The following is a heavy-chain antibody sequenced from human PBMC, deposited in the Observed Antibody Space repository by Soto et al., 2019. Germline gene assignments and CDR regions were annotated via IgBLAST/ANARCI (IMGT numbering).Heavy chain of an antibody. D-gene: IGHD2-2*03. CDR3: AREVDIVVVPAGMDYFEY. CDR2: TYYRSKWYN. Sequence: SHTLSLTCAISGDSVSSNSAAWNLIRQSPSRGLEWLGRTYYRSKWYNDYAVSVKSRITINPDTSKNQFSLQLNSVTPEDTAVYYCAREVDIVVVPAGMDYFEYWGKGTLVTVSS. V-gene: IGHV6-1*01. CDR1: GDSVSSNSAA. J-gene: IGHJ4*02.